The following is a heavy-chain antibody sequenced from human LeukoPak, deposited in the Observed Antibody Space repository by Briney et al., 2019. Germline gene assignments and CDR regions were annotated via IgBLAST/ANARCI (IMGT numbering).Heavy chain of an antibody. V-gene: IGHV3-7*05. J-gene: IGHJ5*02. CDR3: AKLPYGDYNHH. Sequence: GGSLRLSCAASGFTFSSHWMSWVHQAPGKGLEWVANIKPDGSDKYYVDSVKGRFTISRDNAKNSLYLQMNSLRAEDTAVYYCAKLPYGDYNHHWGQGTLVTVSS. CDR2: IKPDGSDK. CDR1: GFTFSSHW. D-gene: IGHD4-17*01.